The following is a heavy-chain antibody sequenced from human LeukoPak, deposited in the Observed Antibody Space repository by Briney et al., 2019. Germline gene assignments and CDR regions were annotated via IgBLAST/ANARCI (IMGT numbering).Heavy chain of an antibody. V-gene: IGHV3-74*01. CDR3: ARESPVSTGYFDY. J-gene: IGHJ4*02. Sequence: PGGSLRLSCAASGFTLSDYWMHWVRQVPGEGLVWVSRIDPDGSTTNYADSVKGRFTTSRDNSKNTLYLQMNSLRAEDTAVYYCARESPVSTGYFDYWGQGTLVTVSS. CDR2: IDPDGSTT. D-gene: IGHD7-27*01. CDR1: GFTLSDYW.